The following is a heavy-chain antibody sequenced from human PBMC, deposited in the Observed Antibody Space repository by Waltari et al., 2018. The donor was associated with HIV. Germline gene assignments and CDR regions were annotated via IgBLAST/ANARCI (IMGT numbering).Heavy chain of an antibody. J-gene: IGHJ4*02. CDR2: IKSKTDGGTT. CDR3: TTDLD. V-gene: IGHV3-15*01. CDR1: EFSFSNAW. Sequence: EVQLVESGGGLVKPGGSFPPPCATSEFSFSNAWMRWVRQAPGMGLEWVGRIKSKTDGGTTDYTAPVKGRFTISRDDSKNMLYLQMNSLKIEDTAMYYCTTDLDWGQGTLVTVSS.